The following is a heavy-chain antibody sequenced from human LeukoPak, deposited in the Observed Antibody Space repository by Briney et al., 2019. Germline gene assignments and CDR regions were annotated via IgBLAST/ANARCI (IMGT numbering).Heavy chain of an antibody. Sequence: QTGGSLRLSCAASGFIVSNNYMNWVRQAPGKGLEWVSIIYSGGRTYYADSVKGRFTISRDNSENTLYLQMNSLRGEDTAVYYCARGATEKATVTVLDSWGQGTLVTVSS. CDR1: GFIVSNNY. J-gene: IGHJ4*02. V-gene: IGHV3-53*01. CDR2: IYSGGRT. D-gene: IGHD4-17*01. CDR3: ARGATEKATVTVLDS.